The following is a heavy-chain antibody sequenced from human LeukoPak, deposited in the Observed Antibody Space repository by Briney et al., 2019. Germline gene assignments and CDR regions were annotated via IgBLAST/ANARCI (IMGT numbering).Heavy chain of an antibody. J-gene: IGHJ4*02. Sequence: SETLSLTCTVAGGSISSYYGSCIRQPPGKGLEGIGYISYSGSTNYNPSLKSRVTISVDTSKNQFSLKLNSVTAADTAVYYCARYIWGSYPTFEDYWGQGSLVTVSS. CDR1: GGSISSYY. CDR2: ISYSGST. CDR3: ARYIWGSYPTFEDY. D-gene: IGHD3-16*02. V-gene: IGHV4-59*01.